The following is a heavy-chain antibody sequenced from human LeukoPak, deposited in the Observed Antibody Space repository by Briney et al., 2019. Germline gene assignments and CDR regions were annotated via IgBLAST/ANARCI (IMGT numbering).Heavy chain of an antibody. V-gene: IGHV3-53*01. CDR3: ASAIYSSEDY. CDR2: IYSGGST. CDR1: GFTVSSNY. J-gene: IGHJ4*02. D-gene: IGHD6-25*01. Sequence: GGSLRLSCAVSGFTVSSNYMSWVRQAPGKGLEWVSVIYSGGSTYYADSVKGRFTISRDNSKNTLYLQMNSLRAEDTAVYYCASAIYSSEDYWGQGTLVTVSS.